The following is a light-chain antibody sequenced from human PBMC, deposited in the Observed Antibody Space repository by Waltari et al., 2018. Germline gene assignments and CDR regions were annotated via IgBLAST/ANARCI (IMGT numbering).Light chain of an antibody. CDR2: GSS. J-gene: IGLJ3*02. V-gene: IGLV1-40*01. CDR3: QSYDTSLSVV. Sequence: QSVLTQPPSVSAAPGQRVTISCTGSGSNIVAGYDVHWYQRLPRAAPKLLIYGSSTRPLGVPDRFFGSTSGTSASLAITGLQAEDEADYYCQSYDTSLSVVFGGGTKLTVL. CDR1: GSNIVAGYD.